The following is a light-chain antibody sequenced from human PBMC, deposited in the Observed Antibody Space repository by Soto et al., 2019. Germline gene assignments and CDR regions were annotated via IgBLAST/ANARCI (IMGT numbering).Light chain of an antibody. V-gene: IGKV3-11*01. CDR3: QQHNQWPIT. CDR2: GAS. Sequence: ESVLTQAPATLSLYPGERATPSCRASQSISSYLAWYQQKSGQAPRLLMYGASSRATGIPDRFSGSGSGTDFTLTISRLEPEDFAVYYCQQHNQWPITFGQGTRLEI. J-gene: IGKJ5*01. CDR1: QSISSY.